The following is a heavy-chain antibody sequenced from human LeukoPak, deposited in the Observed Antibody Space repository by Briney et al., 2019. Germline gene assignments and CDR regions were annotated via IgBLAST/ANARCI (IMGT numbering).Heavy chain of an antibody. CDR1: GGTFSSYA. J-gene: IGHJ4*02. Sequence: ASVKVSCKASGGTFSSYAISWVRQAPGQGLEWMGWISTYNGNTHSAQKFQGRVTMTTDTSTTTAYMELRSLRSDDTAVYYCARGLEDYYGSGSFFDYWGQGTLVTVSS. V-gene: IGHV1-18*01. D-gene: IGHD3-10*01. CDR3: ARGLEDYYGSGSFFDY. CDR2: ISTYNGNT.